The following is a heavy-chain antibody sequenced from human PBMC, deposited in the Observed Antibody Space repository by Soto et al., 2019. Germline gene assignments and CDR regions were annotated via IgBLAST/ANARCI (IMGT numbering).Heavy chain of an antibody. CDR3: VRDRAEGYCSSTSCYALYYGMDV. Sequence: GASVKVSCKASGYTFTSYYMHWVRQAPGQGLEWMGIINPSGGSTSYAQKFQGRVTMTRDTSTSTVYMELSSLRSEDTAVYYCVRDRAEGYCSSTSCYALYYGMDVWGQGTTVTVSS. D-gene: IGHD2-2*01. V-gene: IGHV1-46*01. CDR1: GYTFTSYY. J-gene: IGHJ6*02. CDR2: INPSGGST.